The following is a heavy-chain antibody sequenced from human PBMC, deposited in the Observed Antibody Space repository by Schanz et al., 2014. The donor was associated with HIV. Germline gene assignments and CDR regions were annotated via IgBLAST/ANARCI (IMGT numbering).Heavy chain of an antibody. CDR3: ARKMSISNQWLRALYSNYGMDV. J-gene: IGHJ6*02. CDR1: GYTFTGYY. CDR2: INPNSGGT. D-gene: IGHD5-12*01. V-gene: IGHV1-2*02. Sequence: QVQLVQSGAEVKKPGASVKVSCKASGYTFTGYYMHWVRQAPGQGLEWMGWINPNSGGTNYAQKFQGRVTMTRNTSINTAYMEVSGLKSEDTAVYYCARKMSISNQWLRALYSNYGMDVWGQGTTVTVSS.